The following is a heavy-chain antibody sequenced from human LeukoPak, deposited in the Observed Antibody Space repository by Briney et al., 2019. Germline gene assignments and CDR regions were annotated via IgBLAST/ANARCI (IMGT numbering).Heavy chain of an antibody. D-gene: IGHD1-26*01. CDR3: ATDFHSGSYGNWYFDL. CDR1: GYTFTVYY. Sequence: ASVKVSRKVSGYTFTVYYMHWVQQAPGKGLEWMGLVDPEDGETIYAEKFQGRVTITADTSTDTAYMELSSLRSEDTAVYYCATDFHSGSYGNWYFDLWGRGTLVTVSS. CDR2: VDPEDGET. J-gene: IGHJ2*01. V-gene: IGHV1-69-2*01.